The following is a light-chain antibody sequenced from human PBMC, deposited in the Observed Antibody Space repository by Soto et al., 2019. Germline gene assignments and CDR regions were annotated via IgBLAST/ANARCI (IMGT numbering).Light chain of an antibody. CDR1: SSDIGVYNY. J-gene: IGLJ1*01. Sequence: QSVLTQPASVSGSPGQSITFSCTGTSSDIGVYNYVSWYQQHPGKAPKLMIYEVNNRPSGVSNRFSGSKSGNTASLTISGLQAEDEADYYCCSFASSSTYVFGNGTKVT. CDR3: CSFASSSTYV. V-gene: IGLV2-14*01. CDR2: EVN.